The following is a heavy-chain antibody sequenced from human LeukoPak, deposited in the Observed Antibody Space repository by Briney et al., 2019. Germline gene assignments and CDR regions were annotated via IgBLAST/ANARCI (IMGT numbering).Heavy chain of an antibody. CDR1: GASVTSYY. D-gene: IGHD3-16*01. V-gene: IGHV4-59*02. CDR2: ILYSGTT. Sequence: KPSETLSLTCTVSGASVTSYYWNWIRQPPGKGLEWIGYILYSGTTNYNPSLNSRVTMSLDTSKNQFSLELGSVTAADTAVYYCARRIIARGLGQENWFDPWGQGILVTVSS. J-gene: IGHJ5*02. CDR3: ARRIIARGLGQENWFDP.